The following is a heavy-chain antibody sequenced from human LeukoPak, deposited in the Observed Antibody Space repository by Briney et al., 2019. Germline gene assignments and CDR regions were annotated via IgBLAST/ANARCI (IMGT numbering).Heavy chain of an antibody. J-gene: IGHJ4*02. V-gene: IGHV3-23*01. CDR3: AREMTIITYSFDS. D-gene: IGHD5-24*01. CDR2: ISETGGTI. Sequence: GGSLRLSCAPSGFTFSNYAMSRVRQAPGKGLEWVSAISETGGTIHYADSVRGRFIISRDNSKNTLYLQMNSLRAEDTAVYYCAREMTIITYSFDSWGQGTLVTVSS. CDR1: GFTFSNYA.